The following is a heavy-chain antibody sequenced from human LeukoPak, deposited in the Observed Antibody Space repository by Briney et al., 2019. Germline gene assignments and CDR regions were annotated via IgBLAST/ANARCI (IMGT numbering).Heavy chain of an antibody. Sequence: ASVKVSCKACGYTFTSYGISWVRQAPGQGLEWMGWISAYKGNTNYAQKLQGRVTMTTDTSTSTAHMELRSLRSDDTAVYHCARKPAHPFSNWFDPWGQGTLVTVSS. D-gene: IGHD3-3*02. V-gene: IGHV1-18*01. CDR1: GYTFTSYG. CDR2: ISAYKGNT. CDR3: ARKPAHPFSNWFDP. J-gene: IGHJ5*02.